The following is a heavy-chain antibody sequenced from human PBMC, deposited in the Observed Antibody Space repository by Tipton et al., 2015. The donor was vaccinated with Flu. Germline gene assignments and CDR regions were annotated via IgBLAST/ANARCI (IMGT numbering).Heavy chain of an antibody. CDR3: ARLPPVDTAMAPDAFDI. Sequence: TLSLTCAVSGGSISSGGYSWGWIRQPPGKGLEWIGYIYHSGSTYYNPSLKSRVTISVDRSKNQFSLKLSSVTAADTAVYYCARLPPVDTAMAPDAFDIWGQGTMVTVSS. V-gene: IGHV4-30-2*01. CDR1: GGSISSGGYS. J-gene: IGHJ3*02. CDR2: IYHSGST. D-gene: IGHD5-18*01.